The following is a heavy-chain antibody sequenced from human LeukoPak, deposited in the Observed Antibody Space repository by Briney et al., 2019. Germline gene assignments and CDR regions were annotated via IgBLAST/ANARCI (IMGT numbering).Heavy chain of an antibody. Sequence: GASVKVSCKSSGGTFSSYAISWVRQAPGQGLEWMGGIIPIFGTANYAQKFQGRVTITADKSTSTAYMELSSLRSEDTAVYYCARADYCSSTSCYLHYWGQGTLVTVSS. J-gene: IGHJ4*02. D-gene: IGHD2-2*01. CDR2: IIPIFGTA. CDR3: ARADYCSSTSCYLHY. V-gene: IGHV1-69*06. CDR1: GGTFSSYA.